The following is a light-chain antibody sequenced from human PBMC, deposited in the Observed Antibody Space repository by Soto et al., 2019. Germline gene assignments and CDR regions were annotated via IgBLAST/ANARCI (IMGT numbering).Light chain of an antibody. CDR2: DAS. CDR3: HQRYDWPLT. CDR1: QTVYNY. Sequence: EIVLTQSPATLSLSPGERATLSCRASQTVYNYLVWYQQRPGQAPRLLLSDASNRATGIPARFSGSGSGTDFTLTINSLEPEDLAIYFCHQRYDWPLTFGGGSKIEMK. V-gene: IGKV3-11*01. J-gene: IGKJ4*01.